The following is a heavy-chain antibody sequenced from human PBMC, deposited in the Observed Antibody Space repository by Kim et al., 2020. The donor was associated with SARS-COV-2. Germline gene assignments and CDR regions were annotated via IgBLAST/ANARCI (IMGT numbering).Heavy chain of an antibody. J-gene: IGHJ6*02. CDR2: IIPILGIA. CDR1: GGTFSSYT. CDR3: ARDVSYGGGGMDV. D-gene: IGHD3-10*01. V-gene: IGHV1-69*04. Sequence: SVKVSCKASGGTFSSYTISWVRQAPGQGLEWMGRIIPILGIANYAQKFQGRVTITADKSTSTAYMELSSLRSEDTAVYYCARDVSYGGGGMDVWGQGTTVTVSS.